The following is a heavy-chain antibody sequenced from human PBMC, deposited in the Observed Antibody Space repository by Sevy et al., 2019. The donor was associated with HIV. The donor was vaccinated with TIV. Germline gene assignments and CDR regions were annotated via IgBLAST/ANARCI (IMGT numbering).Heavy chain of an antibody. CDR3: ARERGESTRNGLPLDY. CDR2: ISYDASVK. J-gene: IGHJ4*02. Sequence: GGSLRLSCAASGFTFSTYAMHWVRQAPGKGLEAVAVISYDASVKFYADSVKGRFTISRDNSKNTLDLQMNSLRDEDTAVYYCARERGESTRNGLPLDYWGQGTLVTVSS. V-gene: IGHV3-30-3*01. D-gene: IGHD3-10*01. CDR1: GFTFSTYA.